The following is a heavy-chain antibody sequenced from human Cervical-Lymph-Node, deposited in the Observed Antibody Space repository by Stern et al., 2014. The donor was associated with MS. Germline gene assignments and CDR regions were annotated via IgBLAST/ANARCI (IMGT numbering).Heavy chain of an antibody. CDR3: ARGSDWYPLDY. CDR1: GFAFSTYG. V-gene: IGHV3-30*03. Sequence: VQLVESGGGVVQPGRSLRLSCSPSGFAFSTYGMHWVRQAPGKGLEWVALISFDGGKTYYADSVKGRFTISRDNPKNTLYLQMKSLRGEDTAVYYCARGSDWYPLDYWGQGTLVTVSS. D-gene: IGHD6-19*01. CDR2: ISFDGGKT. J-gene: IGHJ4*02.